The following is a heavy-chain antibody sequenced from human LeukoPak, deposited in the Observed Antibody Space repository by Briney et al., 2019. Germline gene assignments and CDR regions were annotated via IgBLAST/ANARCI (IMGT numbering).Heavy chain of an antibody. J-gene: IGHJ4*02. D-gene: IGHD6-13*01. CDR2: IGTAGDT. V-gene: IGHV3-13*01. Sequence: HPGGSLRLSCAASGFTFSSYDMHWVRQATGKGLEWVSAIGTAGDTYYPGSVKGRFTISRENAKNSLYLQMNSLRAGDTAVYYCARAIAAAGLDYWGQGTLVTVSS. CDR1: GFTFSSYD. CDR3: ARAIAAAGLDY.